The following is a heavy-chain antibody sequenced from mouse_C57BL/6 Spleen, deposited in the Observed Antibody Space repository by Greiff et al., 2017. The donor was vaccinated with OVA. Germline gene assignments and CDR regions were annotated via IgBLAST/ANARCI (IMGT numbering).Heavy chain of an antibody. J-gene: IGHJ2*01. Sequence: QVQLQQPGAELVKPGASVMLSCKASGYTFTSYWMHWVKQRPGRGREWIGRIDPNSGGTKYNEKFKSKATLTVDKPSSTAYMQLRSLTSEDSAVYYCARDDGYYFDYWGQGTTLTVSS. D-gene: IGHD2-3*01. V-gene: IGHV1-72*01. CDR3: ARDDGYYFDY. CDR2: IDPNSGGT. CDR1: GYTFTSYW.